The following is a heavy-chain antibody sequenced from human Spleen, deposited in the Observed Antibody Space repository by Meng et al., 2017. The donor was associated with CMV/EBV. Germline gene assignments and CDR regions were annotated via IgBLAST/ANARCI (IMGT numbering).Heavy chain of an antibody. Sequence: GGSLRLSCAASGFIFSSFAMHWVRQTPGKGLEWVAFIRFDGSNKYYSDSVKGRFTISRDNAKNSLYLQMNSLRAEDTAVYYCARASLYCSGGNCYDFGCDYWGQGTLVTVSS. J-gene: IGHJ4*02. V-gene: IGHV3-30*02. D-gene: IGHD2-15*01. CDR3: ARASLYCSGGNCYDFGCDY. CDR1: GFIFSSFA. CDR2: IRFDGSNK.